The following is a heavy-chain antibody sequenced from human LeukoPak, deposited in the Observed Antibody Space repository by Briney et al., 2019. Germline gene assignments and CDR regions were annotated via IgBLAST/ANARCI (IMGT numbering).Heavy chain of an antibody. CDR3: AKDFRRDGYNWDAFDI. V-gene: IGHV3-23*01. CDR1: GFTFSNYA. CDR2: ISGSGGST. J-gene: IGHJ3*02. Sequence: GGSLRLSCAASGFTFSNYAMHWVRQAPGKGLEWVSAISGSGGSTYYADSVKGRFTISRDNSKNTLSLQMNSLRAEDTALYYCAKDFRRDGYNWDAFDIWGQGTMVTVSS. D-gene: IGHD5-24*01.